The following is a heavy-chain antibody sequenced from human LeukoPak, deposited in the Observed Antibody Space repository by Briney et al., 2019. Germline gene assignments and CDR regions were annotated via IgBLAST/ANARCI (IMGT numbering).Heavy chain of an antibody. CDR2: IKQDGSEK. Sequence: PGGSLRLSCAASGFTFSSYWMSWVRQAPGKGPEWVANIKQDGSEKYYVDSVKGRFTISRDNAKNSLYLQMNSLRAEDTAVYYCARVVGPGSLTYYYGSGYYYYYMDVWGKGTTVTVSS. CDR1: GFTFSSYW. CDR3: ARVVGPGSLTYYYGSGYYYYYMDV. D-gene: IGHD3-10*01. J-gene: IGHJ6*03. V-gene: IGHV3-7*01.